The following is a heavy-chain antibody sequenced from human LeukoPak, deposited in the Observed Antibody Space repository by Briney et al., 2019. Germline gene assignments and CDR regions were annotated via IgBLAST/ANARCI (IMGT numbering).Heavy chain of an antibody. D-gene: IGHD6-19*01. J-gene: IGHJ4*02. CDR3: AKARTPYNSGFDY. CDR2: ISASGSTT. V-gene: IGHV3-23*01. CDR1: GFTFTDYA. Sequence: PGGSLRLFCAASGFTFTDYAMGWVRQAPGQGLEWASTISASGSTTYYADSVRGRFTISRDNSKNTLSLQMSSLRAEDTAVYYCAKARTPYNSGFDYWGQGTLVAVSS.